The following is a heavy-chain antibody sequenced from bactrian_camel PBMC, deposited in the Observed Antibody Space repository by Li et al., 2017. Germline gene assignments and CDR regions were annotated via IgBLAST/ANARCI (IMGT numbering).Heavy chain of an antibody. J-gene: IGHJ4*01. CDR3: LSYDY. V-gene: IGHV3S40*01. CDR1: GFIFGTSR. CDR2: ISMTGDST. Sequence: VQLVESGGGSVQAGGSLRLSCAASGFIFGTSRMYWVRQAPGQGLEWVSDISMTGDSTSYADSVKGRATISRNNAKNTVHLELNSLKTEDTAMYYCLSYDYWGQGTQVTVS. D-gene: IGHD1*01.